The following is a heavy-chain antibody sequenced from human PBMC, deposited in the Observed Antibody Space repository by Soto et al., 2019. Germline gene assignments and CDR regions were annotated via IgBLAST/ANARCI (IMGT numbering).Heavy chain of an antibody. CDR1: GFTFSSYA. CDR3: AKVAFYDFWSGLDP. Sequence: GVSLRLSCAASGFTFSSYAMSWVRQATGKGLEWLSGISGSGSTTYYADSVKGRFTISRDKSKSTLYLQMNSLRAEDTAVYYCAKVAFYDFWSGLDPWGQGTLVTVSS. D-gene: IGHD3-3*01. V-gene: IGHV3-23*01. CDR2: ISGSGSTT. J-gene: IGHJ5*02.